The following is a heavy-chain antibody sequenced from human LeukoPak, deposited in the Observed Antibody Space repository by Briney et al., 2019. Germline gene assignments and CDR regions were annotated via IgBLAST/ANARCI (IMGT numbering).Heavy chain of an antibody. Sequence: GGSLRLSCAASGFTFSSYAMSWVRQAPGKVLEWVSAISGSGGITYYADSVKGRFTISRDNSKNTLYLQMNSLRAEDTAVYYCAKDVKLTYYDFWSGYLFSFDYWGRGTLVTVSS. CDR1: GFTFSSYA. V-gene: IGHV3-23*01. J-gene: IGHJ4*02. CDR2: ISGSGGIT. D-gene: IGHD3-3*01. CDR3: AKDVKLTYYDFWSGYLFSFDY.